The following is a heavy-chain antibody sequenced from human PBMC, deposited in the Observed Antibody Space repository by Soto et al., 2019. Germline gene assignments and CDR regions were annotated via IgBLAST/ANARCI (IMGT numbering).Heavy chain of an antibody. Sequence: QVQLVQSGAKVKKHGASVKVSCKASGYTFTTHGISWVRQAPGQGLEWMGWVSGDNGHTNYAQSLQGRVTMTTDTSTNTAYMELRSLRSDDTAVYYCARALGYCRSGTCYREWFDPWGQGTLVTVSS. D-gene: IGHD2-15*01. J-gene: IGHJ5*02. CDR1: GYTFTTHG. CDR3: ARALGYCRSGTCYREWFDP. V-gene: IGHV1-18*01. CDR2: VSGDNGHT.